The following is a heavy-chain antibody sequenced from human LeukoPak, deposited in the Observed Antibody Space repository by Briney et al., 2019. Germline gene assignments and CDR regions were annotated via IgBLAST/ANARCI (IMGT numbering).Heavy chain of an antibody. V-gene: IGHV1-2*02. Sequence: GASVKVSCKASGYTFTRYYMHWVRQAPGQGLEWMGWINPNRGGTNYAQKFQRRVTMTRDTSISTAYMELSRLRSDDTAVYYCARAARIAAAGTSWFDPWGQGTLVTVSS. CDR2: INPNRGGT. J-gene: IGHJ5*02. CDR3: ARAARIAAAGTSWFDP. D-gene: IGHD6-13*01. CDR1: GYTFTRYY.